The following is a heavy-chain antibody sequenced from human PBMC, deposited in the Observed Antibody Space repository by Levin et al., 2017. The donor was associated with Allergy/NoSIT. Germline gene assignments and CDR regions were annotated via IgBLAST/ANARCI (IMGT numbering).Heavy chain of an antibody. Sequence: SETLSLTCAVSGGSISSGGYSWSWIRQPPGKGLEWIGNIYLSGSTNDNPSLKSRVTMSIDRSKNQFSLKLSYVTAADTAVYYCARVAGYSYGYYFDYWGPGTLVTVSS. J-gene: IGHJ4*02. CDR2: IYLSGST. D-gene: IGHD5-18*01. CDR1: GGSISSGGYS. CDR3: ARVAGYSYGYYFDY. V-gene: IGHV4-30-2*01.